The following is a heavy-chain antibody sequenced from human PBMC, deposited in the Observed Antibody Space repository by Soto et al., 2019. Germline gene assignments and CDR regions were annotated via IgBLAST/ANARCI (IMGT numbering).Heavy chain of an antibody. CDR1: GLTFSSYW. J-gene: IGHJ6*03. V-gene: IGHV3-7*01. Sequence: GGSLRLSCAASGLTFSSYWMSWVRQAPGKGLEWVANIKQDGREKYYVDSVKGRFTISRDNAKNSLYLQMNSLRAEDTAVYYCARDMWLPYSGYDENTYYYYYMDVWGKGTTVTVSS. CDR3: ARDMWLPYSGYDENTYYYYYMDV. CDR2: IKQDGREK. D-gene: IGHD5-12*01.